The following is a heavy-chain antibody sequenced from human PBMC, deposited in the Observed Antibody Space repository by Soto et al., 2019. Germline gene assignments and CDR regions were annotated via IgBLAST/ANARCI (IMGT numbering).Heavy chain of an antibody. Sequence: GASVKVSCKASGGTFSSYAISWVRQAPGQGLEWMGGIIPIFGTANYAQKFQGRVTITADESTSTAYMELSSLRAGDTAVYYCARAYYDNSGYPLGGMDVWGQGTMVTVSS. D-gene: IGHD3-22*01. CDR1: GGTFSSYA. V-gene: IGHV1-69*13. CDR3: ARAYYDNSGYPLGGMDV. CDR2: IIPIFGTA. J-gene: IGHJ6*02.